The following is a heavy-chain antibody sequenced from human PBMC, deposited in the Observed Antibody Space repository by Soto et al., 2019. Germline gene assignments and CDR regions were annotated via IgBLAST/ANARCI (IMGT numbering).Heavy chain of an antibody. V-gene: IGHV3-23*01. J-gene: IGHJ5*02. CDR1: GFTFSSYA. Sequence: GGSLRLSCAAAGFTFSSYAMSWVRQAPGKGLEWVSAISGSGGSTYYADSVKGRFTISRDNSKNTLYLQMNSLRAEDTAVYYCAKGGWYGSSSPSDRWGRGTLVTVSS. CDR3: AKGGWYGSSSPSDR. D-gene: IGHD6-6*01. CDR2: ISGSGGST.